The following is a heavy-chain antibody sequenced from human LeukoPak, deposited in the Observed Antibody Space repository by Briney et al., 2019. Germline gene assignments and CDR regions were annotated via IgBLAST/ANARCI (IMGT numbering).Heavy chain of an antibody. D-gene: IGHD3-22*01. CDR1: GGSISSYY. J-gene: IGHJ4*02. CDR2: FYYSGST. CDR3: ARGADSSGYYSIFYFDY. Sequence: SETLSLTCTVSGGSISSYYWSWIRQPPGKGLEWIGYFYYSGSTNYNPSLKSRVTISVDTSKKQFSLKLTSVTSTDTAVYYCARGADSSGYYSIFYFDYWGQGTLVTVSS. V-gene: IGHV4-59*08.